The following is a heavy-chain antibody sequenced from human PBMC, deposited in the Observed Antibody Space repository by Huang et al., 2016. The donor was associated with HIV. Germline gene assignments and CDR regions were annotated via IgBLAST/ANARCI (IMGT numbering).Heavy chain of an antibody. V-gene: IGHV4-39*01. J-gene: IGHJ2*01. D-gene: IGHD3-3*01. CDR2: LYYTEKR. CDR3: ARNHDFWRGRMFAISYFDV. Sequence: QMRFQESGPGLVKPSGTLSLTCHVSGGSINTGRYYWGWIRQPPGQGLEWVGSLYYTEKRHYEPSRKGLLTMAADTSKNQFALNLSSVTAADTAIYYCARNHDFWRGRMFAISYFDVWGRGTLVTVAS. CDR1: GGSINTGRYY.